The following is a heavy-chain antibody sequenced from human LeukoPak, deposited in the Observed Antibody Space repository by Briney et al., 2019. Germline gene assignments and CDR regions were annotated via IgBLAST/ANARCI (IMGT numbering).Heavy chain of an antibody. CDR2: ISSSGGVT. V-gene: IGHV3-23*01. CDR3: VEDRPNWPIFI. D-gene: IGHD3-3*01. Sequence: GGSLRLSCAASGFTFSSYSMTWVRQAPGKGLEWVSSISSSGGVTYYADSVKGRFTISRDNPENTQYLQMNSLRVDDTVVYYGVEDRPNWPIFIGGQGTLVTVSS. J-gene: IGHJ4*02. CDR1: GFTFSSYS.